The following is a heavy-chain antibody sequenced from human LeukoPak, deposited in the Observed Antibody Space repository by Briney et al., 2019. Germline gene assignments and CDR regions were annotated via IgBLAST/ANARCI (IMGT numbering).Heavy chain of an antibody. Sequence: GGSLRLSCAASGFSFGSYAMGWTRQAPGQGLEWVSAISGSGSHANYAESVKGRSTISRDNSKNTLYLQTHSLIAADTAVYYCGSGPVGTTVPWGQGTLVTVSS. D-gene: IGHD1-1*01. V-gene: IGHV3-23*01. CDR1: GFSFGSYA. CDR2: ISGSGSHA. CDR3: GSGPVGTTVP. J-gene: IGHJ5*02.